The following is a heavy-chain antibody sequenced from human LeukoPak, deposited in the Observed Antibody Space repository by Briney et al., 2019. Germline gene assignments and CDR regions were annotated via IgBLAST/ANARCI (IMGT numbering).Heavy chain of an antibody. CDR2: IYYSGST. V-gene: IGHV4-39*07. CDR3: ARHDWTFDI. D-gene: IGHD3-9*01. J-gene: IGHJ3*02. Sequence: SETLSLTCTVSGGSISSSSYYWGWIRQPPGKGLEWIGSIYYSGSTYYNPSLKSRVTISVDTSKNQFSLKLSSVTAADTAEYYCARHDWTFDIWGQGTMVTASS. CDR1: GGSISSSSYY.